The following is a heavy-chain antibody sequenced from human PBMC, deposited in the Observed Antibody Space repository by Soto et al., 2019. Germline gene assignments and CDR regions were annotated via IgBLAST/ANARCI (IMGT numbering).Heavy chain of an antibody. CDR3: ARPCYGDSTMYAFDI. D-gene: IGHD4-17*01. J-gene: IGHJ3*02. CDR1: GGSFSGYY. Sequence: QVQLQQWGAGLLKPSETLSLTCAVYGGSFSGYYWSWIRQPPGKGLEWIGEINHSGSTNYNPSLKSRVTISVDTSKNQFSLKLSSVTAADTAVYYCARPCYGDSTMYAFDIWGQGTMVTVSS. CDR2: INHSGST. V-gene: IGHV4-34*01.